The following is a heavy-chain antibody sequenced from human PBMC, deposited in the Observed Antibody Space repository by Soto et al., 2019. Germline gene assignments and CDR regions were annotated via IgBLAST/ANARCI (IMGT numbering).Heavy chain of an antibody. V-gene: IGHV4-31*03. CDR2: IYSGGTT. Sequence: QVQLQESGPGLVKPSQTLSLTCTVSGGSISRSSAYYWSWIRQHPEKGLEWIGYIYSGGTTNYNPSLRSRVTISLDTAKNQFYLNLSSVTAADTALYYCARDGGPRGDYYYAMDVWGQGTTVTVSS. J-gene: IGHJ6*02. CDR3: ARDGGPRGDYYYAMDV. CDR1: GGSISRSSAYY. D-gene: IGHD3-10*01.